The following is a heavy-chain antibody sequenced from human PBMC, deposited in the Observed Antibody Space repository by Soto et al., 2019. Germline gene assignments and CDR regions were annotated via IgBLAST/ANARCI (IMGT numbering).Heavy chain of an antibody. V-gene: IGHV1-18*01. J-gene: IGHJ4*02. CDR2: ISAYNSNT. Sequence: ASVKVSCKASGYTFTSYGISWVRQAPGQGLEWMGWISAYNSNTNYAQKLQGRVTMTTDTSTSTAYMELRSLRSDDTAVYYCASSNCSGGSCYRNYFDYWGKGTLVTVS. D-gene: IGHD2-15*01. CDR1: GYTFTSYG. CDR3: ASSNCSGGSCYRNYFDY.